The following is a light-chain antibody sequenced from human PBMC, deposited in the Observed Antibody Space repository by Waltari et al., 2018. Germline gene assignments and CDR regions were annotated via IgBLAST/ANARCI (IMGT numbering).Light chain of an antibody. V-gene: IGLV3-1*01. CDR3: QAWDSSTASVV. CDR1: KLGAKY. CDR2: QDR. Sequence: SYELTQPPSVSVSPGQTASITCSGDKLGAKYACWYQQKPGQSPVLVIYQDRKRPSGIPERFSGSNSGNTATLTISGTQAMDEADYYCQAWDSSTASVVFGGGTKLTVL. J-gene: IGLJ2*01.